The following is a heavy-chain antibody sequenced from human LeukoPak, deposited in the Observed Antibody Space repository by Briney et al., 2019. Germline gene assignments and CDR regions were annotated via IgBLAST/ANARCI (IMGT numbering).Heavy chain of an antibody. D-gene: IGHD2-15*01. J-gene: IGHJ2*01. V-gene: IGHV4-34*01. CDR2: INHSGST. Sequence: PSETLSLTCAVYGGSFSGYYWSWIRQPPGKGLEWIGEINHSGSTNYNPSLKSRVTISVDTSKNQFSLKLSSVTAADTAVYYCARGGRSFVAAQFDLWGRGTLVTVSS. CDR1: GGSFSGYY. CDR3: ARGGRSFVAAQFDL.